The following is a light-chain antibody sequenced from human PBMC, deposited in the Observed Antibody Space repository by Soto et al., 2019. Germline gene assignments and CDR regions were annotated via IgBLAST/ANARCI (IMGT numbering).Light chain of an antibody. CDR3: QQLNSYPIT. CDR1: QGISTF. Sequence: DIQLTQSPSFLSASVGDRVTITCRASQGISTFLAWYQLKPGKAPKLLIYAASTLQSGVSSRFSGSGSGTEFTLTISSLQPEDFATYYCQQLNSYPITFGQGTRLEIK. J-gene: IGKJ5*01. V-gene: IGKV1-9*01. CDR2: AAS.